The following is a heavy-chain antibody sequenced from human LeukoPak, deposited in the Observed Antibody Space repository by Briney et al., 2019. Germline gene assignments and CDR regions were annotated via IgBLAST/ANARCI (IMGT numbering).Heavy chain of an antibody. V-gene: IGHV3-66*01. CDR1: GFTVSSNY. Sequence: PGGSLRLSCAASGFTVSSNYMSWVRQAPGKGLEWVSVIYSGGSTYYADSVKGRFTISRDNSKNTLYLQMNSLRAEDTAVYYCARGGMVRGVLARGFDYWGQGTLVTVSS. CDR3: ARGGMVRGVLARGFDY. CDR2: IYSGGST. J-gene: IGHJ4*02. D-gene: IGHD3-10*01.